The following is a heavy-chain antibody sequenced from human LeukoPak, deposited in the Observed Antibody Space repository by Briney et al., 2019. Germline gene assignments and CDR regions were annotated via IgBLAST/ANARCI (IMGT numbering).Heavy chain of an antibody. CDR2: IWYDGSNK. J-gene: IGHJ4*02. V-gene: IGHV3-33*06. CDR1: GFTFSSYG. D-gene: IGHD5-18*01. Sequence: GGSLRLSCAASGFTFSSYGMHWVRQAPGKGPEWVAVIWYDGSNKYYADSVKGRFTISSDNSKSTLYLQMNSLRAEDTAVYYCAKDDERGYSYGIFDYWGQGTLVTVSS. CDR3: AKDDERGYSYGIFDY.